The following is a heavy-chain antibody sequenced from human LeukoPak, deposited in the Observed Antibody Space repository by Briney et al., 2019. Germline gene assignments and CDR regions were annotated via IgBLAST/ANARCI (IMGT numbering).Heavy chain of an antibody. V-gene: IGHV4-59*01. J-gene: IGHJ5*02. CDR2: IYYSGST. CDR1: GGSISTYY. D-gene: IGHD3-10*01. Sequence: PSETLSLNCTGSGGSISTYYWSWIRQPPGKGLEWIGYIYYSGSTNYNPSLKSRVTISVDTSKNQFSLKLSSVTAADTAVYYCARGYYGSGSYYWDNWFDPWGQGTLVTVSS. CDR3: ARGYYGSGSYYWDNWFDP.